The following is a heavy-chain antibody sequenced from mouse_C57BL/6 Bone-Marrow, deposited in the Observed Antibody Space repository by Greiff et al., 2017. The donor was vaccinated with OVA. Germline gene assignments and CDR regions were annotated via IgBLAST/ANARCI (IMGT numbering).Heavy chain of an antibody. V-gene: IGHV14-1*01. CDR2: IDPEDGDT. J-gene: IGHJ1*03. CDR1: GFNFTDYY. CDR3: TPGGYYRYFDV. Sequence: EVQLQQSGAELVRPGASVKLSCTASGFNFTDYYMHWVKQRPEQGLEWIGRIDPEDGDTEYAPKFQGKATMTADTSSNTAYLQLSSLTSEDTAVYYCTPGGYYRYFDVWGTGTTVTVSS. D-gene: IGHD1-1*02.